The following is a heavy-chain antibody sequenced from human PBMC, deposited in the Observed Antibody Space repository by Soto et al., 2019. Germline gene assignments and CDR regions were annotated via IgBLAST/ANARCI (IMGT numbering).Heavy chain of an antibody. CDR3: ARDSNPGYYYYYYYMDV. Sequence: SETLSLTCTVSGGSISSYYWSWIRQPPGKGLEWIGYIYYSGSTNYNPSLKSRVTISVDTSRNQFSLKLSSVTAADTAVYYCARDSNPGYYYYYYYMDVWGKGTTVTVSS. CDR2: IYYSGST. V-gene: IGHV4-59*01. CDR1: GGSISSYY. D-gene: IGHD4-4*01. J-gene: IGHJ6*03.